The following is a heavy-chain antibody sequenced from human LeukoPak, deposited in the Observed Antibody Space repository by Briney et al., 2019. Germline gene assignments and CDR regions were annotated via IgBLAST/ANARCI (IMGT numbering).Heavy chain of an antibody. CDR3: ARGLRGYSGYEDY. CDR2: ILWDGGTT. Sequence: GGSLRLSCAASGFTFDDYAMHWVRQAPGKGLEWVSLILWDGGTTYYADSVKGRFTISRDNAKNSLYLQMNSLRAEDTAVYYCARGLRGYSGYEDYWGQGTLVTVSS. CDR1: GFTFDDYA. V-gene: IGHV3-43D*03. D-gene: IGHD5-12*01. J-gene: IGHJ4*02.